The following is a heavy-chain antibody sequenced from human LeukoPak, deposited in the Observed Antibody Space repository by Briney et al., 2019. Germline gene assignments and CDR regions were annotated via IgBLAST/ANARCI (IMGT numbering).Heavy chain of an antibody. D-gene: IGHD4-17*01. V-gene: IGHV4-39*07. J-gene: IGHJ6*03. CDR3: ARFYGDYLYYYYMDV. Sequence: PSETLSLTCSVSGGSISSSSNYWGWIRQPPGKGLEWIGSIYYSGSTYYNPSLKSRVTISVDTSKNQFSLKLSSVTAADTAVYYCARFYGDYLYYYYMDVWGKGTTVTISS. CDR2: IYYSGST. CDR1: GGSISSSSNY.